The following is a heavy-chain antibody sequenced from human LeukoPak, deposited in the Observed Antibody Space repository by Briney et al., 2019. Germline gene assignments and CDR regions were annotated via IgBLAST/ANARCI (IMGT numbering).Heavy chain of an antibody. J-gene: IGHJ4*02. Sequence: PGGSLRLFCAASGFTFSSYSMNWVRQAPGKGLEWVSYISSSSSTIYYADSVKGRFTISRDNAKNSLYLQMNSLRAEDTAVYYCARSPTYYDFWSGFSFDYWGQGTLVTVSS. CDR2: ISSSSSTI. CDR1: GFTFSSYS. V-gene: IGHV3-48*01. CDR3: ARSPTYYDFWSGFSFDY. D-gene: IGHD3-3*01.